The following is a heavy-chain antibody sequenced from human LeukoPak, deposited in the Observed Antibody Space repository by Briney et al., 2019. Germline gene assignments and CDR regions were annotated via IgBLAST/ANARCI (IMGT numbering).Heavy chain of an antibody. CDR3: ARTGEGGDAFDI. CDR1: GYTFTGYY. D-gene: IGHD7-27*01. J-gene: IGHJ3*02. V-gene: IGHV1-2*02. Sequence: ASVKVSCKASGYTFTGYYMHWVRQAPGQGLEWMGWINPNSGGANYAQKFQGRVTMTRDTSISTAYMELSRLRSDDTAVYYCARTGEGGDAFDIWGQGTMVTVSS. CDR2: INPNSGGA.